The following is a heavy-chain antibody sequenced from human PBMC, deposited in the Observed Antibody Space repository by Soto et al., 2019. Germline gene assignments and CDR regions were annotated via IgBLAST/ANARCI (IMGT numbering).Heavy chain of an antibody. Sequence: GGSLRLSCAASGFAFNTFAMGWVRQDPGKGLEWVSLISGISRDTYYADSVKGRFTISRDNSKNTLYLQMNSLRAEDTAVYYCATQDFRGTTGTTWGQGTLVTVSS. D-gene: IGHD1-1*01. CDR3: ATQDFRGTTGTT. CDR2: ISGISRDT. J-gene: IGHJ1*01. V-gene: IGHV3-23*01. CDR1: GFAFNTFA.